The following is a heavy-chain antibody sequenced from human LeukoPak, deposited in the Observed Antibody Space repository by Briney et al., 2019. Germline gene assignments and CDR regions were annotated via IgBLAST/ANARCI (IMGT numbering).Heavy chain of an antibody. CDR2: ITGSGGST. CDR3: ARDERLLSFLK. Sequence: GGSLRLSCAASGFTFSNYGPSWVRQAPGKGLEWVSGITGSGGSTYYADSVKGRFTISRDNSKNTLYLQMNSLRAEDTAIYYCARDERLLSFLKWGQGTLVTVSS. J-gene: IGHJ4*02. D-gene: IGHD3-3*01. V-gene: IGHV3-23*01. CDR1: GFTFSNYG.